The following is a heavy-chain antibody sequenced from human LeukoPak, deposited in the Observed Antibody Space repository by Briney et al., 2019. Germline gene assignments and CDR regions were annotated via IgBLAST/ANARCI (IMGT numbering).Heavy chain of an antibody. CDR2: ISYDGSNK. CDR3: ARVEDYYDSSGYSH. Sequence: GGSLRLSCAASGFTFSSYAMHWVRQAPGKGLEWVAVISYDGSNKYYADSVKGRFTISRDNSKNTLYLQMNSLRAEDTAVYYCARVEDYYDSSGYSHWGQGTLVTVSS. J-gene: IGHJ4*02. D-gene: IGHD3-22*01. V-gene: IGHV3-30*04. CDR1: GFTFSSYA.